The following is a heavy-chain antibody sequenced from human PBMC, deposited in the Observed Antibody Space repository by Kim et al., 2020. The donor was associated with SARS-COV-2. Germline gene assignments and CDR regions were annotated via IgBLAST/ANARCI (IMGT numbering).Heavy chain of an antibody. V-gene: IGHV4-31*02. Sequence: PAHKSRVTLSVDTAENQFSLKLGSVTAADTAVYYCAREGIRYCSSTSCYDYWGQGTLVTVSS. J-gene: IGHJ4*02. CDR3: AREGIRYCSSTSCYDY. D-gene: IGHD2-2*01.